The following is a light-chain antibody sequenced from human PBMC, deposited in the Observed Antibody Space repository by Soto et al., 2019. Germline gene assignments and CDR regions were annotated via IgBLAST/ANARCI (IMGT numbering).Light chain of an antibody. Sequence: IQLTQSPSSLSASVGDRVSITCRASQDIKTYLAWYQQKQGKAPKLLISGTFTLQSGVPSRFNGSGSGTDFTLTISRLQPEDFATYYCQQYYSTPPVTFGQGTKVEIK. CDR3: QQYYSTPPVT. CDR1: QDIKTY. CDR2: GTF. J-gene: IGKJ1*01. V-gene: IGKV1-9*01.